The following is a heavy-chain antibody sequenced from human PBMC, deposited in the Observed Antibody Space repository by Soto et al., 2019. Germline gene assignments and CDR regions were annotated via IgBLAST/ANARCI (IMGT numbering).Heavy chain of an antibody. D-gene: IGHD2-15*01. Sequence: SETLSLTCTVSGGSISSGDYYWSWIRQPPGKGQEWIGYIYYSGSTYYNPSLKSRVTISVDTSKNQFSLKLSSVTAADTAVYYCARDKGPLDCSGGSCYVNWFDPWGQGTLVTVSS. CDR1: GGSISSGDYY. J-gene: IGHJ5*02. CDR3: ARDKGPLDCSGGSCYVNWFDP. CDR2: IYYSGST. V-gene: IGHV4-30-4*01.